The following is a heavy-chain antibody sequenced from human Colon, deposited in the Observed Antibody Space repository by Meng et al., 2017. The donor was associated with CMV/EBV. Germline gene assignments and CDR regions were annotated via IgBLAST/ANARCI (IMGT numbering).Heavy chain of an antibody. V-gene: IGHV3-74*01. CDR3: AREGSGWYDY. J-gene: IGHJ4*02. CDR1: GFTFSSHW. D-gene: IGHD6-19*01. CDR2: INSDGSST. Sequence: LSCAASGFTFSSHWMHWVRQAPRKGLVWVSGINSDGSSTTYADSVRGRFTISRDNAKNTLYLQMNSLRAEDTAVYYCAREGSGWYDYWGQGTLVTVSS.